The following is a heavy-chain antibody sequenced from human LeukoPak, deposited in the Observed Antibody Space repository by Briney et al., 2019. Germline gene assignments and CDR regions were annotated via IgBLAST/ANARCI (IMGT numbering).Heavy chain of an antibody. CDR2: ISGRGGNT. V-gene: IGHV3-23*01. CDR1: GLTFNNYA. D-gene: IGHD3-22*01. Sequence: GGSLRLSCAASGLTFNNYALTWIRQAPGKGLEWVSSISGRGGNTYYADSVKGRFTISRDDSKNTLYLQMNSLRAGDTAVYYCAKDEYYYDSSGYYYDWGQGTLVTVSS. CDR3: AKDEYYYDSSGYYYD. J-gene: IGHJ4*02.